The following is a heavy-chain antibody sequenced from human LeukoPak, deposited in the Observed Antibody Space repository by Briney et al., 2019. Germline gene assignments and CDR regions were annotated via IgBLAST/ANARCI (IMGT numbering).Heavy chain of an antibody. Sequence: GGSLRLSCAASGFNFRNHAMNWVRQAPGQGMEWVSGVSASGGSTFNTDSVKGRFSISRDNSKNTLYLEMNSLRPEDTALYYCAKSLGNQGVIDYWGQGTLVTVSS. CDR3: AKSLGNQGVIDY. V-gene: IGHV3-23*01. CDR1: GFNFRNHA. CDR2: VSASGGST. D-gene: IGHD3-10*01. J-gene: IGHJ4*02.